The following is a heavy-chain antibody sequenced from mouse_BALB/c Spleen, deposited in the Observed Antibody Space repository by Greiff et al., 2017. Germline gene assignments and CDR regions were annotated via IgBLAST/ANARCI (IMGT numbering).Heavy chain of an antibody. V-gene: IGHV2-9*02. D-gene: IGHD2-14*01. J-gene: IGHJ4*01. CDR2: IWAGGST. CDR3: ARNRYDDAMDY. Sequence: VKVVESGPGLVAPSQSLSITCTVSGFSLTSYGVHWVRQPPGKGLEWLGVIWAGGSTNYNSALMSRLSISKDNSKSQVFLKMNSLQTDDTAMYYCARNRYDDAMDYWGQGTSVTVSS. CDR1: GFSLTSYG.